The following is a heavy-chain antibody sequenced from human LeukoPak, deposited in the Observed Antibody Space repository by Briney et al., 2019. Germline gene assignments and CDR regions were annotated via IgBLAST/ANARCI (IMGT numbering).Heavy chain of an antibody. CDR2: INHRGST. V-gene: IGHV4-34*01. CDR1: GGSFSGYY. D-gene: IGHD6-19*01. Sequence: PSETLSLTCAVYGGSFSGYYWSWIRQPPGKGLEWIGEINHRGSTNYNPSLKSRVTISVDTSKNQFSLKLSSVTAADTAVYYCARGRRSGWGLSYYYGMDVWGQGTTVSVSS. CDR3: ARGRRSGWGLSYYYGMDV. J-gene: IGHJ6*02.